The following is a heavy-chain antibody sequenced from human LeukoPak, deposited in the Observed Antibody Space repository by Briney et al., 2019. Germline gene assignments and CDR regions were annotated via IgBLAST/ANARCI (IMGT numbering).Heavy chain of an antibody. V-gene: IGHV4-38-2*02. D-gene: IGHD1-7*01. CDR1: GYSISSGYY. Sequence: SETLSLTCTVSGYSISSGYYWGWIRQPPGKGLEWIGYIYYSGSTNYNPSLKSRVTISVDTSKNQFSLKLSSVTAADTAVYYCARDGAGTFIVGGFDYWGQGTLVTVSS. CDR2: IYYSGST. J-gene: IGHJ4*02. CDR3: ARDGAGTFIVGGFDY.